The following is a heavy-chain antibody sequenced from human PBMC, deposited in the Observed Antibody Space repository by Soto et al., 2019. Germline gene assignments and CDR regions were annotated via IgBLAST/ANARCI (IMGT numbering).Heavy chain of an antibody. CDR1: GFTFSSYG. J-gene: IGHJ6*02. CDR3: ARDYPYYYDSSGYYYVGGGMDV. D-gene: IGHD3-22*01. CDR2: IWYDGSNK. V-gene: IGHV3-33*01. Sequence: QVQLVESGGGVVQPGRSLRLSCAASGFTFSSYGMHWVRQAPGKGLEWVAVIWYDGSNKYYADSVKGRFTISRDNPKNTLYLQMNSLRAEDTAVYYCARDYPYYYDSSGYYYVGGGMDVWGQGTTVTVSS.